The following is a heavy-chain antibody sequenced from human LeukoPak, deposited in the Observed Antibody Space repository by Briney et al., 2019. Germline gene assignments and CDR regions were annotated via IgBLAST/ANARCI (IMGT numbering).Heavy chain of an antibody. CDR3: ATGSSVEPRNWFDP. CDR1: GFTFSSYG. Sequence: GGSLRLSCAASGFTFSSYGMHWVRQAPGKGLEWVAFIRYDGSNKYYADSVKGRFTISRDNSKNTLYLQMNSLRAEDTAVYYCATGSSVEPRNWFDPWGQGTLVTVSS. V-gene: IGHV3-30*02. J-gene: IGHJ5*02. CDR2: IRYDGSNK. D-gene: IGHD1-14*01.